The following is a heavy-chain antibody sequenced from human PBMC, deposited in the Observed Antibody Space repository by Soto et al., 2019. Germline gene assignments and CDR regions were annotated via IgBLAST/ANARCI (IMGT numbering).Heavy chain of an antibody. CDR2: IYYSGST. D-gene: IGHD4-4*01. CDR1: GGSISSGDYY. CDR3: ARALYSSFPRYYYYGMDV. V-gene: IGHV4-30-4*01. J-gene: IGHJ6*02. Sequence: QVQLQESGPGLVKPSQTLSLTCTVSGGSISSGDYYWSWIRQPPGKGLEWIGYIYYSGSTYYNPSLKSRVTISVDTSMTQFSLKLSSVTAADTAVYYCARALYSSFPRYYYYGMDVWGQGTTVTVSS.